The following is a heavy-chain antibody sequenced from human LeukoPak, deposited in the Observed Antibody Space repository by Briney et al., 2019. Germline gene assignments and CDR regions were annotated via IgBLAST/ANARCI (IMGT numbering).Heavy chain of an antibody. CDR1: AFTFSDYS. J-gene: IGHJ3*01. V-gene: IGHV3-48*02. CDR2: IDTSSSTM. CDR3: AREDDSWGPNNLDL. Sequence: GGSLRLSCAASAFTFSDYSMNWVRQAPGKGLEWISYIDTSSSTMYYADSVMGRFTISRDNARESLYLQMNSLRDEDTAVYYCAREDDSWGPNNLDLWGQGTMVTVSS. D-gene: IGHD7-27*01.